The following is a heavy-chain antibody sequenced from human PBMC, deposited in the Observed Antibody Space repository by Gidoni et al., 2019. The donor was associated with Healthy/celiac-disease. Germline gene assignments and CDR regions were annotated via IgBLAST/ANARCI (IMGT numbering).Heavy chain of an antibody. CDR1: GGSFSGYY. J-gene: IGHJ4*02. D-gene: IGHD6-19*01. V-gene: IGHV4-34*01. Sequence: QVQLQQWGAGLLTPSETLSLTCAVYGGSFSGYYWSWIRQPPGKGLEWIGELNHSGSTNYNPSLKSRVTISVDTSKNQFSLKLSSVTAADTAVYYCARVIAVAATDYWGQGTLVTVSS. CDR2: LNHSGST. CDR3: ARVIAVAATDY.